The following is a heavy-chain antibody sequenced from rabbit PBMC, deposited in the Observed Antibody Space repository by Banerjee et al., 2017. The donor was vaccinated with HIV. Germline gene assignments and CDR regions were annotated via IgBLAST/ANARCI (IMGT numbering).Heavy chain of an antibody. Sequence: QSLEESGGDLVKPGASLTLTCTASGFSFSTSYYMCWVRQAPGKGLEWIGCIYAGSNGSTYYASWAKGRFTISKTSSTTVTLQMTSLTAADTATYFCARDRGSYYTYGYAGFNLWGPGTLVTVS. D-gene: IGHD6-1*01. V-gene: IGHV1S40*01. CDR1: GFSFSTSYY. CDR2: IYAGSNGST. J-gene: IGHJ4*01. CDR3: ARDRGSYYTYGYAGFNL.